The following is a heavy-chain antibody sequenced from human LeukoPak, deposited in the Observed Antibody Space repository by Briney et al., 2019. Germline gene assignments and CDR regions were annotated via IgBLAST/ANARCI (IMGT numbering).Heavy chain of an antibody. CDR1: GYTFTGSY. Sequence: GASLKVSCKASGYTFTGSYIHWMRQAPGQGLEWMGWINPNSGGTKYAQKFQGRVTVTRDTSTSTAYMELSGLRADDTAVYYCARVAYRTKGVCINFDLWGQGTLVTVSS. J-gene: IGHJ4*02. CDR3: ARVAYRTKGVCINFDL. CDR2: INPNSGGT. V-gene: IGHV1-2*02. D-gene: IGHD2-8*01.